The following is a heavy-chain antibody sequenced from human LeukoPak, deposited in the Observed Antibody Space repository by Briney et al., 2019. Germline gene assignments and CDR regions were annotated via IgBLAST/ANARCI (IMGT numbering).Heavy chain of an antibody. J-gene: IGHJ4*02. D-gene: IGHD2-2*02. CDR1: GYTFTSYG. CDR3: ARESGYCSNTSCYTDY. Sequence: GASVKVSCKASGYTFTSYGVSWVRQAPGQGLEWMGWISAYSGNTNYAQKLKGRVIMTTDTSTSTAYMELRSLRSDDTAVYYCARESGYCSNTSCYTDYWGRGTLVTVSS. CDR2: ISAYSGNT. V-gene: IGHV1-18*01.